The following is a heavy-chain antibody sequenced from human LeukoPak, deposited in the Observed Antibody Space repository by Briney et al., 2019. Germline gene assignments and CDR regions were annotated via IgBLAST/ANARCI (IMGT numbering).Heavy chain of an antibody. CDR2: IYYSGSI. D-gene: IGHD3-10*01. J-gene: IGHJ3*02. CDR3: ARQSGSRGAFDI. V-gene: IGHV4-39*01. CDR1: GGSISRSYEY. Sequence: PSETLSLTCTVSGGSISRSYEYWGWIRHPPGKGLQWIGHIYYSGSIYYNPSLRSRLTISIDTSKNQFSLKLGSVTAPDTAVYYCARQSGSRGAFDIWGQGTMVIVSS.